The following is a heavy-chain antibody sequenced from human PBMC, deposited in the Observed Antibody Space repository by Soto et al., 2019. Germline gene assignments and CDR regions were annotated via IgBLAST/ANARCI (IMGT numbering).Heavy chain of an antibody. J-gene: IGHJ4*02. D-gene: IGHD5-12*01. Sequence: EVQLLESGGGLVQPGGSLRLSCAASGFIFSSYAMTWVRQAPGKGLEWVSAITSNGGTTYYTDSAKGRFTISRDNSKNTLYLQMNSLRAEDTAVYYCAKDQGWLHHSWGQGTLVTVSS. CDR2: ITSNGGTT. CDR3: AKDQGWLHHS. CDR1: GFIFSSYA. V-gene: IGHV3-23*01.